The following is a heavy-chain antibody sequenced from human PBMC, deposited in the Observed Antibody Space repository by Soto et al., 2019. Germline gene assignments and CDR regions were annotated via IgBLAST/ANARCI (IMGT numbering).Heavy chain of an antibody. V-gene: IGHV1-46*01. D-gene: IGHD2-2*01. CDR2: INPSDGRT. CDR1: GYPFGAYY. Sequence: QVRLEQSGPEVKKPGASVKVSCKASGYPFGAYYMHWVRQAPGQGLEWMGIINPSDGRTTYADKFQGRLTLTRDTSSSTLFMELSSLKPEDTAVYYCARGCSSASCYYYWGQGTLVTVSS. CDR3: ARGCSSASCYYY. J-gene: IGHJ4*02.